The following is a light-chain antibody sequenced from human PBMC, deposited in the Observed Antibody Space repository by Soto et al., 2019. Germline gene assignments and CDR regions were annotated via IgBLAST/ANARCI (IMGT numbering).Light chain of an antibody. Sequence: QSVLTQPASVSGSPGQSITISCTGTSSDVGSYNLVSWYQQYPGKAPKLLISEDNKRPSGVSNRFSGSKSGNTASLTISGLQADDEADYYCSAYAGNNTLVFGGGTKLTVL. J-gene: IGLJ2*01. CDR3: SAYAGNNTLV. CDR1: SSDVGSYNL. V-gene: IGLV2-23*01. CDR2: EDN.